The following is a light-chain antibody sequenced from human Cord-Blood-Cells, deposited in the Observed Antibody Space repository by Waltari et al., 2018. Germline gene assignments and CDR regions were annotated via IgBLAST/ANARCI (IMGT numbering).Light chain of an antibody. CDR1: SSDVGGYNY. V-gene: IGLV2-11*01. J-gene: IGLJ2*01. CDR3: CSYAGSYTHVV. CDR2: DVS. Sequence: QSALTQSRSVSGSPGQSVTISCTGTSSDVGGYNYVSWYQQHPGKAPKLMIYDVSKRPSGVPDRFSGSKSGNMASLTISGLQAEDEADYYCCSYAGSYTHVVFGGGTKLTVL.